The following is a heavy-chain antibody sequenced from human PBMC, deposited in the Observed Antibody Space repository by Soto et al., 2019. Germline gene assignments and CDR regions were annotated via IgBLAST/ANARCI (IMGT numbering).Heavy chain of an antibody. CDR3: ARDMPYAAGSLAGCDY. D-gene: IGHD1-26*01. J-gene: IGHJ4*02. Sequence: ETLSLTCPVSGGSITGSYWSWIRQPPGKTLEWIGYIYHSGTTTYNPSLKSRVSISVDTSKNQFSLRLTSVIAADTAVYYCARDMPYAAGSLAGCDYWGQGILVTVYS. CDR1: GGSITGSY. V-gene: IGHV4-59*01. CDR2: IYHSGTT.